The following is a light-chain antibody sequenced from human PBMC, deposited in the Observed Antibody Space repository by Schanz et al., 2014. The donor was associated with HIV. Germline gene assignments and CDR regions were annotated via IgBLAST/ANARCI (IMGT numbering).Light chain of an antibody. Sequence: QSALTQPASVSGSPGQSITISCTGTSSDVGSYNLVSWYQQHPGKAPKLMIYDVSNRPSGVSNRFSGSKSGNTASLTISGLQAEDEADYYCSSYAGRNNLVFGGGTKLTVL. CDR2: DVS. J-gene: IGLJ2*01. CDR1: SSDVGSYNL. V-gene: IGLV2-23*02. CDR3: SSYAGRNNLV.